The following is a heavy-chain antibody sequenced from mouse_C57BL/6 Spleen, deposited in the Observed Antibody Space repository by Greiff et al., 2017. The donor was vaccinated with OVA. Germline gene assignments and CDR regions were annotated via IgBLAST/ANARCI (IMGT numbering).Heavy chain of an antibody. V-gene: IGHV1-69*01. J-gene: IGHJ1*03. D-gene: IGHD4-1*01. Sequence: QVHVKQPGAELVMPGASVKLSCKASGYTFTSYWMHWVKQRPGQGLEWIGEIDPSDSYTNYNQKFKGKSTLTVDKSSSTAYMQLSSLTSEDSAVYYCARGELGGFDVWGTGTTVTVSS. CDR2: IDPSDSYT. CDR1: GYTFTSYW. CDR3: ARGELGGFDV.